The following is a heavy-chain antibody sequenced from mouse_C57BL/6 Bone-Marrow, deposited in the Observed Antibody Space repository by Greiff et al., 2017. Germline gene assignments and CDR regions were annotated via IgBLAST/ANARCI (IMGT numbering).Heavy chain of an antibody. Sequence: QVQLKESGAELVKPGASVKISCKASGYAFSSYWMNWVKQRPGKGLEWIGQIYPGDGDTNYNGKFKGKATLTADKSSSTAYMELSSLTSEDSAVYFCARKHYYYGSSSLYWYFDVWGTGTTVTVSS. D-gene: IGHD1-1*01. CDR3: ARKHYYYGSSSLYWYFDV. V-gene: IGHV1-80*01. CDR2: IYPGDGDT. CDR1: GYAFSSYW. J-gene: IGHJ1*03.